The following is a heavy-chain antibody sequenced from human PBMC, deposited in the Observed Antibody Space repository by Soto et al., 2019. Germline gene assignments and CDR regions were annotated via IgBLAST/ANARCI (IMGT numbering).Heavy chain of an antibody. CDR2: IYHSGST. Sequence: SQTLSLTCTVSGGSISSYYWSWIRQPPGKGLEWIGYIYHSGSTNYNPSLKSRVTISVDTSKNQFSLKLSSVTAADTAVYYCARHRHYGHPYFDYWGQGTLVTVSS. CDR3: ARHRHYGHPYFDY. J-gene: IGHJ4*02. V-gene: IGHV4-59*08. CDR1: GGSISSYY. D-gene: IGHD4-17*01.